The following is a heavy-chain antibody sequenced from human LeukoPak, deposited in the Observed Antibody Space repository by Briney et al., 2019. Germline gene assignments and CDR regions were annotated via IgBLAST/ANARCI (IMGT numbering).Heavy chain of an antibody. J-gene: IGHJ5*02. D-gene: IGHD2-21*02. CDR3: ARDYCGGDCPYNWFDP. CDR2: IYYSGST. CDR1: GGSISSYY. Sequence: SETLSLTCTVSGGSISSYYWSWIRQPPGKGLEWIGYIYYSGSTNYNPSLKGRVTISVDTSKNQFSLKLSSVTAADTAVYYCARDYCGGDCPYNWFDPWGQGTLVTVSS. V-gene: IGHV4-59*01.